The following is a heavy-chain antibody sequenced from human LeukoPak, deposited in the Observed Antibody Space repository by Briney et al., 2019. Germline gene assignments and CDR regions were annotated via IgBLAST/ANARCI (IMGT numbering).Heavy chain of an antibody. CDR1: GFTFSSYW. CDR3: AREGGFTGYGSSWYEDVFVY. CDR2: MNRYRSRR. Sequence: GGSLSLSCALSGFTFSSYWAHCVPQAPGKGLVGVSGMNRYRSRRIYADSVKARFTLPRHYSKNTLYPQMNSLRAEDTAVYYCAREGGFTGYGSSWYEDVFVYWGQGTLVIVSS. D-gene: IGHD6-13*01. V-gene: IGHV3-74*01. J-gene: IGHJ4*02.